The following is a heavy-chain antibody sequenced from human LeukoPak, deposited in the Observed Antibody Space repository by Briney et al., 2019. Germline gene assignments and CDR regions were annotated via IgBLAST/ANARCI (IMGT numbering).Heavy chain of an antibody. D-gene: IGHD1-7*01. V-gene: IGHV3-30-3*01. J-gene: IGHJ4*02. CDR3: ARGKPGTGDY. CDR1: GFTFSSYA. CDR2: ISYDGSNK. Sequence: GGSLRLSCAASGFTFSSYAMHWVRQAPGKGLVWVAVISYDGSNKYYADSVKGRFTISRDNSKNTLYLQMNSLRAEDTAVYYCARGKPGTGDYWGQGTLVTVSS.